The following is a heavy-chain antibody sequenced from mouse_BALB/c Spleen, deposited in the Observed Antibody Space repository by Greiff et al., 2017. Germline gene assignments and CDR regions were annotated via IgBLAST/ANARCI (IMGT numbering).Heavy chain of an antibody. D-gene: IGHD1-1*01. CDR3: TLNYYGSSPFAY. CDR2: IDPETGGT. J-gene: IGHJ3*01. V-gene: IGHV1-15*01. CDR1: GYTFTDYE. Sequence: VQLQQSGAELVRPGASVTLSCKASGYTFTDYEMHWVKQTPVHGLEWIGAIDPETGGTAYNQKFKGQATLTADKSSSTAYMELLSLTSEDSAVYYCTLNYYGSSPFAYWGQGTLVTVSA.